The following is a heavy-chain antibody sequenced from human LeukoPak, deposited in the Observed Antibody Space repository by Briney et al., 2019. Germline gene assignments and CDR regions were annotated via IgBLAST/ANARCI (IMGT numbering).Heavy chain of an antibody. V-gene: IGHV3-66*01. D-gene: IGHD6-19*01. J-gene: IGHJ6*02. CDR3: AREGPQYSSGWSAVLGYYGMDV. Sequence: GGSLRLSCAASGFTVSGNYMSWVRQAPGKGLEWVSVIYSGGSTYYADSVKGRFTISRDNSKNTLYLQMNSLRAEDTAVYYCAREGPQYSSGWSAVLGYYGMDVWGQGTTVTVSS. CDR1: GFTVSGNY. CDR2: IYSGGST.